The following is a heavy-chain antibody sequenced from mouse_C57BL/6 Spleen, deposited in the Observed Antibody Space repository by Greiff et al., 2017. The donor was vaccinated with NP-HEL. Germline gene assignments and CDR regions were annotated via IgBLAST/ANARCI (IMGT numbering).Heavy chain of an antibody. CDR3: AREDDGNYYAMEY. J-gene: IGHJ4*01. Sequence: VQLQQSGAELVRPGTSVKMSCKASGYTFTNYWIGWAKQRPGHGLEWIGDIYPGGGYTNYNEKFKGKATLTADKSSSTAYMQFSSLTSEDSAIYYGAREDDGNYYAMEYWGKGTSGTGSS. V-gene: IGHV1-63*01. D-gene: IGHD2-1*01. CDR2: IYPGGGYT. CDR1: GYTFTNYW.